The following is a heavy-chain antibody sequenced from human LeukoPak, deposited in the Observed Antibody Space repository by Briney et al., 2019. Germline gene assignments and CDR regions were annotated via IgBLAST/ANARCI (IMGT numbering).Heavy chain of an antibody. CDR2: INHSGST. D-gene: IGHD3-22*01. J-gene: IGHJ3*02. Sequence: PSETLSLTCAVYGGSFSGYYWSWIRQPPGKGLEWIGEINHSGSTNYNPSLKSRVTISVDTSKNQFSLKLSSVTAADTAVYYCARDANIVVVITTDAFDIWGQGTMVTVSS. CDR1: GGSFSGYY. V-gene: IGHV4-34*01. CDR3: ARDANIVVVITTDAFDI.